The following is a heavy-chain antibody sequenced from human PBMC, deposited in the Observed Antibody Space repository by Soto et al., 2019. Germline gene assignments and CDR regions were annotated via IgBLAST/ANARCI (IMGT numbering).Heavy chain of an antibody. D-gene: IGHD2-2*01. Sequence: SETLSLTCAVYGGSFSGYYWSWIRQPPGKGLEWMGEINHGGSTNYNPSLMSRVTISVETLKNKFSMKMSSVAVADTGVYYCGRRCSSFYGMDVWGQGTTVTVSS. CDR3: GRRCSSFYGMDV. V-gene: IGHV4-34*01. J-gene: IGHJ6*02. CDR2: INHGGST. CDR1: GGSFSGYY.